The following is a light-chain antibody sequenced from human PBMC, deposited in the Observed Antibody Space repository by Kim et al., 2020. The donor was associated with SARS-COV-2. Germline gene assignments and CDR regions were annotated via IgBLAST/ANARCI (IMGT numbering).Light chain of an antibody. V-gene: IGLV1-44*01. CDR3: ASWDDSLNGRVL. Sequence: QRVTMSCSETNYNIGNTVVNGYQQLPGTAPKLLIHSNDERPSGVPDRFSGSKSGTSASLAISGLQSEDEGDYYCASWDDSLNGRVLFGGGTQLTVL. CDR1: NYNIGNTV. CDR2: SND. J-gene: IGLJ2*01.